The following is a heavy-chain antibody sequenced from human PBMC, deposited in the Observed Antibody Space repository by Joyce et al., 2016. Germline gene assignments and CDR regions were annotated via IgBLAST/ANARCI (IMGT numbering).Heavy chain of an antibody. CDR3: ARDVLTTVTKAYGY. CDR2: ISRDNTYI. J-gene: IGHJ4*02. V-gene: IGHV3-21*01. CDR1: GFIFSRYS. D-gene: IGHD4-11*01. Sequence: EVQLVESGGGLVKPEESLRLSCTASGFIFSRYSMTWVRQAPGKGLEWVSSISRDNTYIFHADSVKGRFTISRDNARNSLYLQMNSLRAEDTAVYYCARDVLTTVTKAYGYWGQGTLVAVSS.